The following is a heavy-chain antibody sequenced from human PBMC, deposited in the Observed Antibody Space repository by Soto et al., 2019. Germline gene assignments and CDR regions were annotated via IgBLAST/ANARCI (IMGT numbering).Heavy chain of an antibody. CDR1: GGSISSSSYY. V-gene: IGHV4-39*01. D-gene: IGHD5-12*01. Sequence: SETLSLTCTVSGGSISSSSYYWDWIRQPPEKGLEWIGSISYSGSTYYNPSLKSRVTISVDTSNNQFSLKLSSVTAADTAVYYCARPSGDQVATVHGGFDYWGQGTLVTVSS. CDR3: ARPSGDQVATVHGGFDY. J-gene: IGHJ4*02. CDR2: ISYSGST.